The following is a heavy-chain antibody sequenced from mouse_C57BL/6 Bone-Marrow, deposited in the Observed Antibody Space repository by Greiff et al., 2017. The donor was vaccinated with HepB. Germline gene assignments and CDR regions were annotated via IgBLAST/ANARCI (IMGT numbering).Heavy chain of an antibody. CDR3: ARKGSGSSHCYWYFDV. Sequence: VQLVESGPGLVQPSQSLSITCTVSGFSLTSYGVHWVRQSPGKGLEWLGVIWSGGSTDYNAAFISRLSISKDNSKSQVFFKMNSLQADDTAIYYCARKGSGSSHCYWYFDVWGTGTTVTVSS. CDR2: IWSGGST. V-gene: IGHV2-2*01. D-gene: IGHD1-1*01. J-gene: IGHJ1*03. CDR1: GFSLTSYG.